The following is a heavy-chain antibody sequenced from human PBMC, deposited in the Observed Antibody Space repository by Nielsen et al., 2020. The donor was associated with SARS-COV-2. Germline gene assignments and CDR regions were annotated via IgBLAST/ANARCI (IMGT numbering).Heavy chain of an antibody. D-gene: IGHD4-17*01. V-gene: IGHV3-23*01. CDR3: AKNPSRRDYGADY. CDR1: GFPFMRYA. J-gene: IGHJ4*02. CDR2: IGAIDGST. Sequence: GESLKISCAASGFPFMRYAMSWVRQAPGKGLGWVSSIGAIDGSTNYAESLRGRFTISRDNSKNTLYLQINSLRAEDTAMYYCAKNPSRRDYGADYWGQGTLVTVSS.